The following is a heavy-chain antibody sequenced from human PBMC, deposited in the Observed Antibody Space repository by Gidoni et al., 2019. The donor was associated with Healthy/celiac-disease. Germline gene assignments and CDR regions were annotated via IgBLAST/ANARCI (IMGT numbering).Heavy chain of an antibody. CDR2: ISYDGSNK. D-gene: IGHD3-10*01. J-gene: IGHJ4*02. V-gene: IGHV3-30*03. CDR3: AGGSGSYYNNFDY. Sequence: GKGLEWVAVISYDGSNKYYADSVKGRFTISRDNSKNTLYLQMNSLRAEDTAVYYCAGGSGSYYNNFDYWGQGTLVTVSS.